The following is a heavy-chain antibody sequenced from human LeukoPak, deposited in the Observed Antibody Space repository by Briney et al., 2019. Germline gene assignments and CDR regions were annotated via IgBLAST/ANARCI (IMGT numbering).Heavy chain of an antibody. D-gene: IGHD3-22*01. Sequence: PSETLSLTCIVSSGLISSYYWSWIRQTPGKGLEWIAFINYSGRIKYNPSLQSRVSISLDTSKNHFSLQLRSVMAVDTAVYYCARLVDYDNSGDPDIFDIWGQGTIVSIS. CDR3: ARLVDYDNSGDPDIFDI. CDR1: SGLISSYY. CDR2: INYSGRI. V-gene: IGHV4-59*01. J-gene: IGHJ3*02.